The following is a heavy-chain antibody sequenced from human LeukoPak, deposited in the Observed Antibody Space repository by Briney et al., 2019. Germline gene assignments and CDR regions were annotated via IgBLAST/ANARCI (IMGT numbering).Heavy chain of an antibody. CDR2: ISSSGSSI. CDR3: VMYSSSRYPT. V-gene: IGHV3-11*01. D-gene: IGHD2-2*01. Sequence: KTGGSLRLSCATAGFTFSDYYMSWIRQAPEKGLEWLSYISSSGSSIYYADSVKGRFTISRDNAKKSLYLQLNSLRAEDTAVYYCVMYSSSRYPTWGQGTLVTVSP. CDR1: GFTFSDYY. J-gene: IGHJ4*02.